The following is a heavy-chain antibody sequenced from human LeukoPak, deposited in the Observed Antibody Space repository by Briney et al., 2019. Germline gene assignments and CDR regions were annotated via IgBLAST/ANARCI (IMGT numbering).Heavy chain of an antibody. CDR3: AREPSVTTVTTGF. V-gene: IGHV4-39*07. CDR2: VYYTGTT. Sequence: SETLPLTCNVSGGSISSTNYYWGWIRQAPGKGLEWLGNVYYTGTTYYNPSLKSRLTISVDTSNNQFSLRLSSVTAADTAIYYCAREPSVTTVTTGFWGQGTLVIVSS. J-gene: IGHJ4*02. CDR1: GGSISSTNYY. D-gene: IGHD4-17*01.